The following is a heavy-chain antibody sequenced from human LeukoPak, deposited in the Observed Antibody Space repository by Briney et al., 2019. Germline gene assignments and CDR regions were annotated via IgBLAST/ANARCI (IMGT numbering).Heavy chain of an antibody. Sequence: GASVKVSCKASGYTLTGYYMHWVRQAPGQGLEWMGWINPNSGGTNYAQKFQGRVTMTRDTSISTAYMELSRLRSDDTAVYYCASERVTITMVRGVTYYYYYMDVWGKGTTVTISS. CDR1: GYTLTGYY. V-gene: IGHV1-2*02. CDR3: ASERVTITMVRGVTYYYYYMDV. CDR2: INPNSGGT. D-gene: IGHD3-10*01. J-gene: IGHJ6*03.